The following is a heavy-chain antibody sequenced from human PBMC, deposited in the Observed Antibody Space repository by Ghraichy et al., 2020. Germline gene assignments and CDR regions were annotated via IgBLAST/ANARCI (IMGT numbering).Heavy chain of an antibody. CDR3: ARDNSTNGYDSSGYQVIDY. V-gene: IGHV1-46*01. J-gene: IGHJ4*02. CDR1: GYTFTSYY. D-gene: IGHD3-22*01. Sequence: ASVKVSCKASGYTFTSYYMHWVRQAPGQGLEWMGIINPSGGSTSYAQKFQGRVTMTRDTSTSTVYMELSSLRSEDTAVYYCARDNSTNGYDSSGYQVIDYWGQGTLVTVSS. CDR2: INPSGGST.